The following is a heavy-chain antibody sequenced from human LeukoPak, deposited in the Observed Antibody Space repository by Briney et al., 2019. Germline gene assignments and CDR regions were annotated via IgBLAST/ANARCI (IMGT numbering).Heavy chain of an antibody. CDR1: GFTFSSYE. V-gene: IGHV3-48*03. CDR2: ISSSGSTI. J-gene: IGHJ4*02. CDR3: ARVWAWGSGNYFDN. Sequence: GGSLRLSCAASGFTFSSYEMNWVRQAPGKGLEWVSYISSSGSTIYYADSVKGRFTISRDNAKNSLYLQMNSLRVEDTALYYCARVWAWGSGNYFDNWGQGTLVTVSS. D-gene: IGHD7-27*01.